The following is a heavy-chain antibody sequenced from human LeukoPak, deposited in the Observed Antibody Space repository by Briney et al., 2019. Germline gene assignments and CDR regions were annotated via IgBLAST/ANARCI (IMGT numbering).Heavy chain of an antibody. V-gene: IGHV1-2*02. CDR3: VRDGGPTYYYDSSGYYLHWFDP. Sequence: ASVKVSCKASGYTFTGYYMHWVRQPPGQGLEWIGWINPNSGGTNYAQKFPGRVTMTRETSINTAHMELSRLRYDDTAVYYCVRDGGPTYYYDSSGYYLHWFDPWGQGALVTVSS. CDR2: INPNSGGT. J-gene: IGHJ5*02. D-gene: IGHD3-22*01. CDR1: GYTFTGYY.